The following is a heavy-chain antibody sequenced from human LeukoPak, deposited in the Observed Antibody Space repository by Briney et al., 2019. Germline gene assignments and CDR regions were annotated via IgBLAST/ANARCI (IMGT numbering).Heavy chain of an antibody. Sequence: ASVKVSCKASGYTFTSYDINWVRQAPGQGLEWMGVINPSAATTTYAQKFQGRVTMTRDTSTTTVYMELSSLRSDDTAVYYCAREAIFGVVREYYFDYWGQGTLVTVS. V-gene: IGHV1-46*01. D-gene: IGHD3-3*01. J-gene: IGHJ4*02. CDR2: INPSAATT. CDR3: AREAIFGVVREYYFDY. CDR1: GYTFTSYD.